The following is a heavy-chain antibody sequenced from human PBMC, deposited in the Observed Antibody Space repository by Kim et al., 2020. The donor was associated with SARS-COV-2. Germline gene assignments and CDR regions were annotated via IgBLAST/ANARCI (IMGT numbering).Heavy chain of an antibody. D-gene: IGHD1-26*01. CDR3: ARARKGAPFVD. CDR1: GFTFSSYG. J-gene: IGHJ4*02. CDR2: IWYDGSNK. V-gene: IGHV3-33*01. Sequence: GGSLRLSCAASGFTFSSYGMHWVRQAPGKGLEWVAVIWYDGSNKYYADSVKGRFTISRDNSKNTLYLQMNSLRAEDTAVYYCARARKGAPFVDWGQGTLVTVSS.